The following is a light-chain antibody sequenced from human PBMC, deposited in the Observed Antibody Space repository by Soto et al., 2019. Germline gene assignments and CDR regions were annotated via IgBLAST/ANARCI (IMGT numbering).Light chain of an antibody. CDR1: SSDIGAYNY. V-gene: IGLV2-14*01. Sequence: LTQPASVSGSPGQSITISCTGTSSDIGAYNYVSWNQQHPGKAPKLMIYEVSNRPSGVSNRFSGSKSGNTASLTISGLQAEDEADYYCSSYTSSSTYVFGTGTKVTVL. CDR3: SSYTSSSTYV. J-gene: IGLJ1*01. CDR2: EVS.